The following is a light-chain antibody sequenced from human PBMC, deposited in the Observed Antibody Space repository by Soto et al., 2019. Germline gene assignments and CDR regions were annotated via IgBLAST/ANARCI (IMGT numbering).Light chain of an antibody. Sequence: DIQMTQSPSSLSASVGDRVTITCRASQAIRNYLNWYQQKPGKAPKLLIYDASNLEAGVPSRFSGGGSGTDFTVTISSLQPEDIGTYYCQQYHTLVSFGGGTKVEIK. V-gene: IGKV1-33*01. CDR3: QQYHTLVS. CDR2: DAS. CDR1: QAIRNY. J-gene: IGKJ4*01.